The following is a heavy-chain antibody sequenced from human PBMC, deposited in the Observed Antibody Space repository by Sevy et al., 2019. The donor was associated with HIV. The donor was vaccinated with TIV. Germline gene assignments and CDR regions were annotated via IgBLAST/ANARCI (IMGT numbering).Heavy chain of an antibody. Sequence: ASVKVSCKASGGTFSSYAISWLRQAPGQGLEGMGGIIPIFGTANYAQKFQGRVTITADESTSTAYMELSSLRSEDTAVYYCARVFGFWSGSDYWGQGTLVTVSS. D-gene: IGHD3-3*01. CDR1: GGTFSSYA. V-gene: IGHV1-69*13. CDR3: ARVFGFWSGSDY. J-gene: IGHJ4*02. CDR2: IIPIFGTA.